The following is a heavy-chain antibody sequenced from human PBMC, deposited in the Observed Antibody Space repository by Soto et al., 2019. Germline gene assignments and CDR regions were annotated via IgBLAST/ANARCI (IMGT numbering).Heavy chain of an antibody. V-gene: IGHV4-34*01. CDR2: INHSGST. Sequence: SETLSLTCAVYGGSFSGYYWSWIRQPPGKGLEWIGEINHSGSTNYNPSLKSRVTISVDTSKNQFSLKLSSVTAADTAVYYCANTANNGGSSWYGLGLYYWGQGTLVTVSS. CDR3: ANTANNGGSSWYGLGLYY. D-gene: IGHD6-13*01. J-gene: IGHJ4*02. CDR1: GGSFSGYY.